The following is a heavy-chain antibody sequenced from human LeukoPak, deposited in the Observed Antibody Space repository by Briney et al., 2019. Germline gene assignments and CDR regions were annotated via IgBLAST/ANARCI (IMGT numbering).Heavy chain of an antibody. V-gene: IGHV1-18*01. CDR2: ISAYNGNT. D-gene: IGHD3-10*01. Sequence: AXVKVSCMASGYTFTSYGISWVRQAPGQGLEWMGWISAYNGNTNYAQKLQGRVTMTTDTSTSTAYMELRSLRSDDTAVYYCARVRTITSIGGFDPWGQGTLVTVSS. J-gene: IGHJ5*02. CDR1: GYTFTSYG. CDR3: ARVRTITSIGGFDP.